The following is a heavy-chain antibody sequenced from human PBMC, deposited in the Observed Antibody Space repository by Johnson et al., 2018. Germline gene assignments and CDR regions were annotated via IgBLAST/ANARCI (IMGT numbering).Heavy chain of an antibody. Sequence: QVQLVESGGGLVKSGGSLRLSCAASGFSFSDYDMTWIRQAPGKGLEWVAFMSGSDNTISYADSVKGRFAISRDNPQNSLYLQMSSLRAEDSAVYFCARRAGALGSGYWTSPTCWNYYYYYMDVWGKGTTVTVSS. CDR1: GFSFSDYD. CDR2: MSGSDNTI. D-gene: IGHD2-2*03. J-gene: IGHJ6*03. V-gene: IGHV3-11*04. CDR3: ARRAGALGSGYWTSPTCWNYYYYYMDV.